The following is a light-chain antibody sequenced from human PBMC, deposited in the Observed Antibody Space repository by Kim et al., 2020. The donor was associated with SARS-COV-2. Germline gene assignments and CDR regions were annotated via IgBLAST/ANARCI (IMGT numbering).Light chain of an antibody. Sequence: QAGLTQPPSVSKGLGQTATLTGTGSSNDVGSHGAAWLQQHQGHPPKLLSYRTNNRPSGISERFSASRSGNTASLTITGLQPEDEADYYCSSWVSSLTGYVLGSGTKVTVL. CDR2: RTN. J-gene: IGLJ1*01. CDR3: SSWVSSLTGYV. V-gene: IGLV10-54*01. CDR1: SNDVGSHG.